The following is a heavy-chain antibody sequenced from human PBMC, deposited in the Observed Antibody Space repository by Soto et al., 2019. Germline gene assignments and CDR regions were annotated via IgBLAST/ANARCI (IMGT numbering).Heavy chain of an antibody. CDR2: IYYSGST. J-gene: IGHJ4*02. Sequence: SETLSLTCTVSGGSISSYYWSWIRQPPGKGLEWIGYIYYSGSTNYNPSLKSRVTIPVDTSKNQFSLKLSSVTAADTAVYYCARAPDTAMVLGTFDYWGQGTLVTVSS. CDR3: ARAPDTAMVLGTFDY. D-gene: IGHD5-18*01. CDR1: GGSISSYY. V-gene: IGHV4-59*01.